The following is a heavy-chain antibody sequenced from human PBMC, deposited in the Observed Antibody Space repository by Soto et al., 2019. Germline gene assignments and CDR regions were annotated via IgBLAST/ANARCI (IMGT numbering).Heavy chain of an antibody. Sequence: GGSLRLSCAASGFTFSSYSMNWVRQAPGKGLEWVSYISSSSSTIYYADSVKGRFTISRDNAKNSLYLQMNSLRAEDTAVYYCARCSGDEVAVIDSWGQRTPVTVSS. CDR1: GFTFSSYS. CDR2: ISSSSSTI. D-gene: IGHD4-17*01. V-gene: IGHV3-48*01. J-gene: IGHJ5*01. CDR3: ARCSGDEVAVIDS.